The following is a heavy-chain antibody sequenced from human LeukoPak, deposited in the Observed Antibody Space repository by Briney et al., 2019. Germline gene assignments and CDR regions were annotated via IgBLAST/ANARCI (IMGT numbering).Heavy chain of an antibody. Sequence: GESLKISCKGSGYRFTGYWIGWVRQMSGKGLEWMGIIYPDDSDAIYNPSFQGHVTMSADKSINTAYLQWSGLKASDSAIYYCARVAGYCSGDSCHSGGYDFWGQGTLVTVS. J-gene: IGHJ4*02. CDR3: ARVAGYCSGDSCHSGGYDF. CDR1: GYRFTGYW. CDR2: IYPDDSDA. V-gene: IGHV5-51*01. D-gene: IGHD2-21*02.